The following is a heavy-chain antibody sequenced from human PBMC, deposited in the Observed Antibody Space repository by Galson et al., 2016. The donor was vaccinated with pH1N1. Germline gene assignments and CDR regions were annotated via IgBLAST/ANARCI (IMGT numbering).Heavy chain of an antibody. D-gene: IGHD4-17*01. V-gene: IGHV3-53*01. CDR2: IYSGGST. CDR1: GFTFDDYA. Sequence: SLRLSCAASGFTFDDYAMHWVRQAPGKGLEWVSVIYSGGSTYYADSVKGRFTISRDNSKNTLCLQMNSLRAEDTAVYYCARFLYGDYVGYFDLWGRGTLVTVSS. CDR3: ARFLYGDYVGYFDL. J-gene: IGHJ2*01.